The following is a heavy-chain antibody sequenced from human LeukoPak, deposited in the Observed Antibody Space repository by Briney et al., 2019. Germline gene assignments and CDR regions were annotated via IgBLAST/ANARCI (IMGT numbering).Heavy chain of an antibody. CDR3: ARDRADSSAYYYSAVDI. Sequence: PGGSLRLSCAASGFTFSSYSMNWVRQAPGKGLEWVSYISSSSSTIYYADSVKGRFTISRDNAKNSLYLQMNSLRDEDTAVYYCARDRADSSAYYYSAVDIWGQGTMVTVSS. CDR2: ISSSSSTI. J-gene: IGHJ3*02. CDR1: GFTFSSYS. D-gene: IGHD3-22*01. V-gene: IGHV3-48*02.